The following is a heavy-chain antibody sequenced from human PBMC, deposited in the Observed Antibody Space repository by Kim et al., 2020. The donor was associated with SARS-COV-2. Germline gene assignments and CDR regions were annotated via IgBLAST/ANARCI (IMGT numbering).Heavy chain of an antibody. V-gene: IGHV1-69*13. Sequence: SVKVSCKASGGTFSSYAISWVRQAPGQGLEWMGGIIPIFGTANYAQKFQGRVTITADESTSTAYMELSSLRSEDTAVYYCARDPVATIGPYYYYGMDVWGQGTTVTVSS. J-gene: IGHJ6*02. CDR3: ARDPVATIGPYYYYGMDV. CDR1: GGTFSSYA. CDR2: IIPIFGTA. D-gene: IGHD5-12*01.